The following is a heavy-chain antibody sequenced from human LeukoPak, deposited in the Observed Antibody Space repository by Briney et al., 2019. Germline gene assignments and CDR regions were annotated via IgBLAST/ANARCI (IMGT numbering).Heavy chain of an antibody. J-gene: IGHJ5*02. CDR1: GYTFTSYY. CDR2: INPSGGST. D-gene: IGHD2-15*01. V-gene: IGHV1-46*01. Sequence: ASVKVSCKASGYTFTSYYMHWVRQAPGQGLEWMGIINPSGGSTSYAQKFQGRVTMTRDTSTSTVYMELSSLRSEDTAVYYCARESEDIAVVVAATPEVFGWFDPWGQGTLVTVSS. CDR3: ARESEDIAVVVAATPEVFGWFDP.